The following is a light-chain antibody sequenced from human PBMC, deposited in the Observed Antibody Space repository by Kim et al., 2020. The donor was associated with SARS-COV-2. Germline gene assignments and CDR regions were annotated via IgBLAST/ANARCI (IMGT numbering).Light chain of an antibody. Sequence: RATINCKSSQSVLYSSNNQNYLAWYQQKPGQPPKLLIYWASTREYGVPDRFSGSGSGTDFTLTISSLRAEDVAVYYCQQYYSTPYTFGQGTKLEIK. CDR2: WAS. J-gene: IGKJ2*01. CDR1: QSVLYSSNNQNY. CDR3: QQYYSTPYT. V-gene: IGKV4-1*01.